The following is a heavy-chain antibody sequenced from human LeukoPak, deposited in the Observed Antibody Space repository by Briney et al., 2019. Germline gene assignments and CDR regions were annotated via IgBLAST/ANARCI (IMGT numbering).Heavy chain of an antibody. D-gene: IGHD6-19*01. Sequence: SETLSFTCTVSGGSISCSSYYWGWIRQPPGEGLEWIGRIYTSGSTNYNPSLKSRVTISVDTSKNQFSLKLSSVTAADTAVYYCAREYTLYRSGWFLDYWGQGTVVTVSS. J-gene: IGHJ4*02. CDR3: AREYTLYRSGWFLDY. CDR1: GGSISCSSYY. V-gene: IGHV4-39*07. CDR2: IYTSGST.